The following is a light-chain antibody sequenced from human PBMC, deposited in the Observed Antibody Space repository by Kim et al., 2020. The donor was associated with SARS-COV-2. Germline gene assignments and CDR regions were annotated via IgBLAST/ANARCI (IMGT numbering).Light chain of an antibody. J-gene: IGKJ1*01. Sequence: APGDSATLSCRASQSVSSNYLAWYQQKPGQAPRLLIYGASSRATGIPDRFSGSGSGTDFTLTISRLEPEDFAVFYCQQYSSSLRTFGQGTKVDIK. V-gene: IGKV3-20*01. CDR1: QSVSSNY. CDR3: QQYSSSLRT. CDR2: GAS.